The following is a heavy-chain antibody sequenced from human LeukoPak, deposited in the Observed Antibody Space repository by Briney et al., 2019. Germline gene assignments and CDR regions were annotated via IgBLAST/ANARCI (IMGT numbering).Heavy chain of an antibody. V-gene: IGHV3-66*01. CDR2: IYSGGST. J-gene: IGHJ5*02. D-gene: IGHD3-9*01. CDR1: GFTVSSNY. Sequence: GGSLRLSCAASGFTVSSNYMSWVRQAPGKGLKWVSVIYSGGSTYYADSVKGRFTISRDNSKNTLYLQMNSLRAEDTAVYYCARKGDILTGYYISWGQGTLVTVSS. CDR3: ARKGDILTGYYIS.